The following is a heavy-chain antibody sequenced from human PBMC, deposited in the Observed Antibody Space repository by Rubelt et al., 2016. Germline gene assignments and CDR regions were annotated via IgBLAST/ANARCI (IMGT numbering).Heavy chain of an antibody. Sequence: EEHLVESGGGLVQPGGSLRLSCSASGFTFSSYDMHWVRKATGKGLEWVSAIGTAGDTYYPGSVQGRFTISRGNAKNSVYLQMNSLRAGDTAVYYCAREVVRGVRGYGMDVWGQGTTVTVSS. CDR1: GFTFSSYD. D-gene: IGHD3-10*01. CDR2: IGTAGDT. CDR3: AREVVRGVRGYGMDV. V-gene: IGHV3-13*01. J-gene: IGHJ6*02.